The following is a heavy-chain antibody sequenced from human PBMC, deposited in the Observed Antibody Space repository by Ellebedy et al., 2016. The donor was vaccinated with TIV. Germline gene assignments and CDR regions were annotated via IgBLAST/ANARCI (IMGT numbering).Heavy chain of an antibody. CDR2: IWDDGTEK. Sequence: GGSLRLSCVASGFTFRSYGMHWVRQAPGRGLEWVAVIWDDGTEKYYADSVKGRFTISRVDSKNTLFLQMNSLRADDTAIYYCARDRGPRSYGLDVWGQGTTVTVSS. J-gene: IGHJ6*02. CDR1: GFTFRSYG. D-gene: IGHD4-17*01. CDR3: ARDRGPRSYGLDV. V-gene: IGHV3-33*01.